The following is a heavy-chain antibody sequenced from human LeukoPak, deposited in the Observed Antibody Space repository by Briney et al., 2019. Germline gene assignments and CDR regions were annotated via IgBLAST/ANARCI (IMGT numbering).Heavy chain of an antibody. J-gene: IGHJ4*02. CDR2: INHSGET. CDR3: ARGQWLDNS. Sequence: SETLSLTCAVYGGSLSDYYWSWIRQPPGMGLEWIGEINHSGETKYNPSLKSRVAMSVDTSKNQFSQELRSVTVADTAMYYCARGQWLDNSWGQGTLVTVSS. V-gene: IGHV4-34*01. D-gene: IGHD6-19*01. CDR1: GGSLSDYY.